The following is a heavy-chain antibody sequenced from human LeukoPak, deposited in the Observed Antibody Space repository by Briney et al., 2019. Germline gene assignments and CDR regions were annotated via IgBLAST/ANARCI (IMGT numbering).Heavy chain of an antibody. V-gene: IGHV4-39*07. D-gene: IGHD3-22*01. Sequence: SETLSLTCTVSGGSISSSSYYWGWIRQPPGKGLEWIGSIDYSGSTYYNPSLKSRITISVDTSKNQFSLKLSSVTAADTAVYYCASHTSGPEPFDYWGQGTLVTVSS. CDR3: ASHTSGPEPFDY. CDR1: GGSISSSSYY. CDR2: IDYSGST. J-gene: IGHJ4*02.